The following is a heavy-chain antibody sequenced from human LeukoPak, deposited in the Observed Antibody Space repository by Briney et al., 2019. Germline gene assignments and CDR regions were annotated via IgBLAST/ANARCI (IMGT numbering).Heavy chain of an antibody. CDR2: IYYSGST. CDR1: GGSIISYY. V-gene: IGHV4-59*01. D-gene: IGHD3-10*01. J-gene: IGHJ3*02. CDR3: ARDRMVREYAAFDI. Sequence: SEELFLTCTVAGGSIISYYWSWIRQPPGEGLEGMGYIYYSGSTNYNASLKSRVTISVDTSKNQFSLKLSSVTAADTAVYYCARDRMVREYAAFDIWGQGTMVTVSS.